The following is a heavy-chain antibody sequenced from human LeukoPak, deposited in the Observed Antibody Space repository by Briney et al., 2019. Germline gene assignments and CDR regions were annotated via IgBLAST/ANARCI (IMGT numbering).Heavy chain of an antibody. CDR2: IYSGGST. CDR3: ARGNRNYYFDY. CDR1: GFTVSSNY. V-gene: IGHV3-66*02. Sequence: PGGSLRLSCAASGFTVSSNYMSRVRQAPGKGLEWVSVIYSGGSTYYADSVKGRFTISRDNSKNTLYLQMSSLRAEDTAVYYCARGNRNYYFDYWGQGTLVTVSS. D-gene: IGHD1-14*01. J-gene: IGHJ4*02.